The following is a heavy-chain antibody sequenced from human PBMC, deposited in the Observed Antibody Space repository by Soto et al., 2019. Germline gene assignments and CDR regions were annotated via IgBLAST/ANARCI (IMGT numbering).Heavy chain of an antibody. V-gene: IGHV3-33*01. Sequence: QVQLVESGGGVVQPGRSLRLSCAASGFTFSSYGMHWVRQAPGKGLEWVAVIWYDGSNKYYADSVKGRFTISRDNSKNTLDLQMNSLRAEDTAVYYCARVSGYSYGSLDYWGQGTLVTVSS. CDR3: ARVSGYSYGSLDY. J-gene: IGHJ4*02. CDR2: IWYDGSNK. D-gene: IGHD5-18*01. CDR1: GFTFSSYG.